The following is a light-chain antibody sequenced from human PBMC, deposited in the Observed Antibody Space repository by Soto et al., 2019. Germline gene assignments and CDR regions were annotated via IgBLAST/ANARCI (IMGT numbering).Light chain of an antibody. J-gene: IGKJ5*01. CDR2: GTS. Sequence: ENVLTQSPGTLSLSPGKRATLSCRASQNISNYLIWYQQKPGQAPRLFIYGTSSRATGIPDRFSGSASGTDFTLTISRLEPEDFAVYFCQQYSDLPMTFGQGTRLEIK. CDR3: QQYSDLPMT. CDR1: QNISNY. V-gene: IGKV3-20*01.